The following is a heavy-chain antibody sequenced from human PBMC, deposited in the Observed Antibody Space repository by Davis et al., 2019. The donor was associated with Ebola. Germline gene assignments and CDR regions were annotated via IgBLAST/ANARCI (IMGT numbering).Heavy chain of an antibody. CDR2: INPNSGGT. CDR3: ARVKPNYYDSSGYYGGYYYGMDV. Sequence: ASVKVSCRASGYTFTGYYMHWVRQAPGQGLEWMGWINPNSGGTNYAQKFQGRVTMTRDTSISTAYMELSRLRSDDTAVYYCARVKPNYYDSSGYYGGYYYGMDVWGQGTTVTVSS. J-gene: IGHJ6*02. V-gene: IGHV1-2*02. CDR1: GYTFTGYY. D-gene: IGHD3-22*01.